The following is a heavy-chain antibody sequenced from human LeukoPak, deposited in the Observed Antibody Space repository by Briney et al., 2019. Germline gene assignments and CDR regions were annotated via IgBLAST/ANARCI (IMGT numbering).Heavy chain of an antibody. CDR2: IWYDGSNK. D-gene: IGHD3-22*01. J-gene: IGHJ4*02. CDR1: GFTFSSYG. V-gene: IGHV3-33*03. CDR3: ARGSGYYYDSSGVDY. Sequence: GGSLRLSCAASGFTFSSYGMHWVRRAPGKGLEWVAVIWYDGSNKYYADSVKGRFTISRDNAKNSLYLQMNSLRAEDTAVYYCARGSGYYYDSSGVDYWGQGTLVTVSS.